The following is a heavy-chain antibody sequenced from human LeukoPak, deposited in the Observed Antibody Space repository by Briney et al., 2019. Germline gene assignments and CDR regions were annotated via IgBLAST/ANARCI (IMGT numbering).Heavy chain of an antibody. CDR3: ARDLPRYCSSNSCPNWFDP. J-gene: IGHJ5*02. D-gene: IGHD2-2*01. V-gene: IGHV1-2*02. CDR2: INPNSGGT. Sequence: ASVKVSCKASGYTFTGYYMHWVRQAPGQGLEWMGWINPNSGGTNYAQKFQGRVTMTRDTSISTAYMELSRLRSDDTAVYYCARDLPRYCSSNSCPNWFDPWGQGTLVTVSS. CDR1: GYTFTGYY.